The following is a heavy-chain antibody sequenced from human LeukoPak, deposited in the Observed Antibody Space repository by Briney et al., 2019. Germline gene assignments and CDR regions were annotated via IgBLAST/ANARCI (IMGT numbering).Heavy chain of an antibody. CDR1: GGSFSGYY. CDR3: ARGNYDFWSGYPLDY. Sequence: SETLSLTCAVYGGSFSGYYWSWIRQPPGKGLEWIGEINHSGSTNYNPSLKSRVTISVDTSKNQFSLKLSSVTAADTAVYYRARGNYDFWSGYPLDYWGQGTLVTVSS. D-gene: IGHD3-3*01. V-gene: IGHV4-34*01. J-gene: IGHJ4*02. CDR2: INHSGST.